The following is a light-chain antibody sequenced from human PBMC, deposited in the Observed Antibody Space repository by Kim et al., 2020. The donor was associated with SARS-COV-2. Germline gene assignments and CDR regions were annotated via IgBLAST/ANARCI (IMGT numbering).Light chain of an antibody. Sequence: DIQMTQSPSTLSASVGDRVTITCRASQSISSWLAWYQQKTGKAPKLLIYDASSLESGVPSRFSGSGSGTEFTLTISSLQPDDFATYYCQQYNSYSPYTFGQGTKLE. CDR1: QSISSW. V-gene: IGKV1-5*01. CDR3: QQYNSYSPYT. CDR2: DAS. J-gene: IGKJ2*01.